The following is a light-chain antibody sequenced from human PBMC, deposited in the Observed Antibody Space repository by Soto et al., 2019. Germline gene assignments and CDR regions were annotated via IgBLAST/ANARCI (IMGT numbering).Light chain of an antibody. Sequence: QSVLTQPPSVSGAPGQRVTISCTGSSSNIGAGYDVQWYQQLPGTAPKLLIHGNNNRPSGVPDRFSGSKSGTSASLAITGLQAEDEADYYCQSYDSSLSGWVFGGGTQLTVL. J-gene: IGLJ3*02. CDR2: GNN. CDR1: SSNIGAGYD. V-gene: IGLV1-40*01. CDR3: QSYDSSLSGWV.